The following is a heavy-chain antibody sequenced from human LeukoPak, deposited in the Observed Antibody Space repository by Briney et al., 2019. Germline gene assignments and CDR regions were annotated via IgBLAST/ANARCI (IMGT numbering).Heavy chain of an antibody. Sequence: GGSLRLSCAAPGFTFSSYEMNWVRQAPGKGLEWVSYISSSGSTIYYADSVKGRFTISRDNAKNSLYLQMNSLRAEGTAVYYCAREEEGTLDGFDIWGQGTMVTVSS. CDR2: ISSSGSTI. CDR3: AREEEGTLDGFDI. CDR1: GFTFSSYE. D-gene: IGHD1-7*01. J-gene: IGHJ3*02. V-gene: IGHV3-48*03.